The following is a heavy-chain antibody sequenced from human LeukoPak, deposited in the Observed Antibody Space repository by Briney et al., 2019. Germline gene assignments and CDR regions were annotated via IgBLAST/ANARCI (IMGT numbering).Heavy chain of an antibody. CDR1: GFTFTDEY. D-gene: IGHD2-2*01. V-gene: IGHV1-2*02. CDR2: INPYSGAI. CDR3: ARDPKSQLLLDY. Sequence: ASVKVSCKSSGFTFTDEYIHWVRQAPGQGLEWMGWINPYSGAINYAQKFQGRVTLTRDTSISIAYMELSRLTSGDTAVYYCARDPKSQLLLDYWGQGTLVTVSS. J-gene: IGHJ4*02.